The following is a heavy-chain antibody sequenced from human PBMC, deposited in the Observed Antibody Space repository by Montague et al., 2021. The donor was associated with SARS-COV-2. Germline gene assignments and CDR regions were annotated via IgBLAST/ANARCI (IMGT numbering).Heavy chain of an antibody. Sequence: SETLSLTCTVSGDSISDYYWSWIRQPPGEGLEWIGYIYYTGSTSYNPSLKSRVTISVDISKNQFSLKLTSVTAADTAVYYCARDRLPGSAEWFLGIDTWGQGALVTVSS. CDR2: IYYTGST. CDR1: GDSISDYY. J-gene: IGHJ5*02. V-gene: IGHV4-59*01. CDR3: ARDRLPGSAEWFLGIDT. D-gene: IGHD3-3*01.